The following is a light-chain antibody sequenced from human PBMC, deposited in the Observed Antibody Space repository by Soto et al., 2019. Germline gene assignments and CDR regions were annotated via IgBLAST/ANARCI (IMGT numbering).Light chain of an antibody. V-gene: IGLV1-44*01. CDR3: AAWYDSLNGVV. CDR1: SSNIGSTT. CDR2: SNN. J-gene: IGLJ2*01. Sequence: QSVLTQPPSASGTPGQRVTISCSGSSSNIGSTTVNWYQQLPGTAPKLLIYSNNQRPSGVPDRFSGSKSGTSASLAISGLQAEDEADYYCAAWYDSLNGVVFGGGTKLTVL.